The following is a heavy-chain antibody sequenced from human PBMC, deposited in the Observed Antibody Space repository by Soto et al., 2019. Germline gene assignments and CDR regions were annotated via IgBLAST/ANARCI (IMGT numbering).Heavy chain of an antibody. Sequence: SETLSLTCGVSGGTVASSHWWSWVRQSPGRGLEWIGNVYHTGDTNFNPSLQSRATFSVDKSNNQFSLRLTSVTAADTAVYFCAREIVTAGGNNYFDPWGPGTLVTVSS. CDR3: AREIVTAGGNNYFDP. J-gene: IGHJ5*02. CDR1: GGTVASSHW. D-gene: IGHD2-21*02. V-gene: IGHV4-4*02. CDR2: VYHTGDT.